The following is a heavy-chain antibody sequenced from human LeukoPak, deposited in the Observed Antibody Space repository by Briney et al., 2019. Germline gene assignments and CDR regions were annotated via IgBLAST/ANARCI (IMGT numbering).Heavy chain of an antibody. CDR3: ASINCSSTSCPLDY. V-gene: IGHV1-3*01. Sequence: ASGKVSCKASGYTFTSYAMHWVRQAPGQRHEWMGWINAGNGNTKYSQKFQGKVTITRDTSASTAYMELSSLRSEDTAVYYCASINCSSTSCPLDYWGQGTLVTVSS. J-gene: IGHJ4*02. CDR2: INAGNGNT. D-gene: IGHD2-2*01. CDR1: GYTFTSYA.